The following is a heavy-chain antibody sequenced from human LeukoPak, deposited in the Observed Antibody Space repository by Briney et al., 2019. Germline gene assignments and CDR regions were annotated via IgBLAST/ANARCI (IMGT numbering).Heavy chain of an antibody. J-gene: IGHJ4*02. Sequence: PSETLSLTCTVSGGSISSDYWSWIRQPPGKGLEWIGYIYYSGSTNYNPSLKSRVTISVDTSKNQFSLKLSSVTAADTAVYYCARFVVVTAYFDYWGQGTLVTVSS. CDR3: ARFVVVTAYFDY. V-gene: IGHV4-59*08. CDR2: IYYSGST. CDR1: GGSISSDY. D-gene: IGHD2-21*02.